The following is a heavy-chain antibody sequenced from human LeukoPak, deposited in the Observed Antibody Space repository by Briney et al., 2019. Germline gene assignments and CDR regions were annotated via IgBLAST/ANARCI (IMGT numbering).Heavy chain of an antibody. D-gene: IGHD4-17*01. CDR1: GGTFSSYA. Sequence: ASVKVSCKASGGTFSSYAINWVRQAPGQGLEWTGGIIPILAIANHGQNFQGRVTLTADKSTSTAYMELHSLMSEDTAVYYCARNKGVYGDYKYYYGMDVWGQGTTVTVSS. V-gene: IGHV1-69*10. CDR2: IIPILAIA. J-gene: IGHJ6*02. CDR3: ARNKGVYGDYKYYYGMDV.